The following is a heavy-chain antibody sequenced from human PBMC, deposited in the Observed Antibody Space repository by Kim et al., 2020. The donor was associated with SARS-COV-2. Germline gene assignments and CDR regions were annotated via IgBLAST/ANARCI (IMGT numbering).Heavy chain of an antibody. Sequence: SETLSLTCTASGGSISGYYWSWIRQPAGKGPEWIGHVYTSGSTQYNPSLRSRVTMSVDASNNQFSLKMSAVTAAGTAVHYCARVGAISKYFDLWGRGTLVTVSA. CDR2: VYTSGST. V-gene: IGHV4-4*07. CDR1: GGSISGYY. J-gene: IGHJ2*01. CDR3: ARVGAISKYFDL.